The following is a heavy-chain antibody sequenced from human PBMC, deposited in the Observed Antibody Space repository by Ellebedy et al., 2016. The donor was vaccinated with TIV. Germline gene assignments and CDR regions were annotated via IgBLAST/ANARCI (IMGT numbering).Heavy chain of an antibody. J-gene: IGHJ4*02. Sequence: GESLKISXAASGFTFSSYWMSWVRQAPGKGLEWVANIKQDGSEKHYVDSVKGRFTISRDNAKNSLYLQMNSLRGEDTAVYYCARKVGDYWGQGTLVTVSS. D-gene: IGHD3-16*01. CDR2: IKQDGSEK. CDR1: GFTFSSYW. V-gene: IGHV3-7*03. CDR3: ARKVGDY.